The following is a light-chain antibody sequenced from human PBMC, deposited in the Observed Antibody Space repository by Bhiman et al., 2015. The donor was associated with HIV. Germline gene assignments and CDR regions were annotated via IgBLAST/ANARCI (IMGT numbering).Light chain of an antibody. CDR3: TSYTTTGFFV. V-gene: IGLV2-11*01. J-gene: IGLJ1*01. CDR1: SSDVGGYNY. CDR2: DVS. Sequence: QSALTQPRSVSGSPGQSVTISCTGTSSDVGGYNYVSWYQHHPGKAPKLMIYDVSKRPSGVPDRFSGSKSGNTASLTISGLQAEDEADYYCTSYTTTGFFVFGSATKVTVL.